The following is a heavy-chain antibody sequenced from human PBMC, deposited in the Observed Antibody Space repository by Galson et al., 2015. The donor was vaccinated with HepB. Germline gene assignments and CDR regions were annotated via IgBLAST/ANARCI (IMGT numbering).Heavy chain of an antibody. J-gene: IGHJ4*02. D-gene: IGHD1-26*01. Sequence: QSGAEVKEPGESLRISCQGSGSSFTSYWITWVRQMPGKGLEWMGWVDPTDSYTTYSPSFHGHVTMSTDKSINTAYLQWNSLKASDTAMYYCARHRGYSGSSDFDYWGQGTLVTVSS. CDR1: GSSFTSYW. V-gene: IGHV5-10-1*01. CDR2: VDPTDSYT. CDR3: ARHRGYSGSSDFDY.